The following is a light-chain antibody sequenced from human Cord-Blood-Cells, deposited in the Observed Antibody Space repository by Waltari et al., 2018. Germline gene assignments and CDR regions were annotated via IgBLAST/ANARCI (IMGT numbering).Light chain of an antibody. CDR2: EGS. V-gene: IGLV2-23*01. Sequence: QSVLTQPASVSGSPGQSITISCTGTSSDVGSYNLDSWYQQHPVKAPKLMIYEGSKRPSGVSNRFSGSKSGNTASLTISGLQAEDEADYYCCSYAGSSTWVFGGGTKLTVL. J-gene: IGLJ3*02. CDR1: SSDVGSYNL. CDR3: CSYAGSSTWV.